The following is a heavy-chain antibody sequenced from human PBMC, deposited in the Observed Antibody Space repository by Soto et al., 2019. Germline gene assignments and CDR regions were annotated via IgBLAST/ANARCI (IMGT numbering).Heavy chain of an antibody. CDR2: IYTSGST. CDR1: GGSISSYY. CDR3: AREGEWEIPRGAFDI. J-gene: IGHJ3*02. V-gene: IGHV4-4*07. D-gene: IGHD1-26*01. Sequence: PSETLSLTCTVSGGSISSYYWSLIRQPAGKGLEWIGRIYTSGSTNYNPSLKSRVTMSVDTSKNQFSLKLSSVTAADTAVYYCAREGEWEIPRGAFDIWGQGTMVTVSS.